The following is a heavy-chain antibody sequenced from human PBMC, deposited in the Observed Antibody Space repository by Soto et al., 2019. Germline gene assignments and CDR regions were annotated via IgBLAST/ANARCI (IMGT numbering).Heavy chain of an antibody. CDR3: ARIPRYSFPTSDDLDS. CDR1: GGTFYTYT. D-gene: IGHD5-18*01. J-gene: IGHJ4*02. Sequence: QVQLVQSGAEVRKPGSSVQVSCKASGGTFYTYTFSWVRQAPGQGLEWMGSITPIYPTTNYAEKFQGRLTVTADGSTSTAYMELSSVTSDDTAVYYCARIPRYSFPTSDDLDSWGQGTLVTVSS. CDR2: ITPIYPTT. V-gene: IGHV1-69*15.